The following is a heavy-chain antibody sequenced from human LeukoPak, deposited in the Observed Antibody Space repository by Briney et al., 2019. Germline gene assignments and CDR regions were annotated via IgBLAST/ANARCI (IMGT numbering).Heavy chain of an antibody. CDR3: ARDLAVAGTNYFDF. J-gene: IGHJ4*02. CDR1: GDSISSNEW. D-gene: IGHD6-19*01. V-gene: IGHV4-4*02. CDR2: VFHSGST. Sequence: SGTLSLTCSVSGDSISSNEWWSWVRQPPGKGLEWNGEVFHSGSTNFNPSLKSRVTISIDKSKNQFSLEVTSVTAADTAIYYCARDLAVAGTNYFDFWGQGVLVTVSS.